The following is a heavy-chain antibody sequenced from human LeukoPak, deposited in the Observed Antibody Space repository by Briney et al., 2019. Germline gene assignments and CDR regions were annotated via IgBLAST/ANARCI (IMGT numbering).Heavy chain of an antibody. CDR1: GGTFSSYA. CDR3: ARYYYDSSGYYPVYFDY. Sequence: SVKVSCKASGGTFSSYAISWVRQAPGQGLEWMGGIIPIFGTANYAQKFQGRVTITADKSTSTAYMELSSLRSEDTAVYYCARYYYDSSGYYPVYFDYWGQGTLVTVSS. CDR2: IIPIFGTA. D-gene: IGHD3-22*01. J-gene: IGHJ4*02. V-gene: IGHV1-69*06.